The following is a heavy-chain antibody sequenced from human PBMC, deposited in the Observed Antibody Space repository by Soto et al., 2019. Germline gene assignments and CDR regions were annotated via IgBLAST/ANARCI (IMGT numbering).Heavy chain of an antibody. CDR2: IGTAGDT. D-gene: IGHD1-26*01. V-gene: IGHV3-13*01. J-gene: IGHJ4*02. CDR3: ARARYGGYCDY. CDR1: GFTFSNSD. Sequence: EVQLVESGGGLVQPGGSLRLSCAASGFTFSNSDMHWVRQAAGNDLEWVSAIGTAGDTYYPGSVKGRFTISRENAKNSLYLQMHNLRAGDTAVYYCARARYGGYCDYWGQGTLVTVSS.